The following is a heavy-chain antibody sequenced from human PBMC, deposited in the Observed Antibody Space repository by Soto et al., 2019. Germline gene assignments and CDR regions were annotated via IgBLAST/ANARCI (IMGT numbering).Heavy chain of an antibody. CDR2: INPSSGKT. J-gene: IGHJ5*01. CDR3: ARVGTGGEKYKWFDS. V-gene: IGHV1-46*01. Sequence: ASVKVSCKASGFTFTNHWTQWVRQAPGQGLEWMGVINPSSGKTSYARKFQGRLTMTTNTSTSTAYMELSSLRPDDTAVYYCARVGTGGEKYKWFDSWGQGTPVTVSS. D-gene: IGHD2-8*02. CDR1: GFTFTNHW.